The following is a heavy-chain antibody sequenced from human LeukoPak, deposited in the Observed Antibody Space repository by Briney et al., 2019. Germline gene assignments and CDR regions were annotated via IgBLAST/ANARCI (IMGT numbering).Heavy chain of an antibody. J-gene: IGHJ3*02. CDR2: ISAYSGNT. CDR1: GYTFTSYG. V-gene: IGHV1-18*01. CDR3: ARDHDSSGYYEDAFDI. D-gene: IGHD3-22*01. Sequence: ASVKVSCKASGYTFTSYGISWVRQAPGQGLEWMGWISAYSGNTNYAQKLQGRVTMTTDTSTSTAYMELRSLRSDDTAVYYCARDHDSSGYYEDAFDIWGQGTMVTVSS.